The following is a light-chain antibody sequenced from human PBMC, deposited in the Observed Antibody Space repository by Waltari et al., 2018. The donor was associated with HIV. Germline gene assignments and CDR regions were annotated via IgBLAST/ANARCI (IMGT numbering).Light chain of an antibody. J-gene: IGKJ1*01. V-gene: IGKV1-27*01. CDR1: PGISNY. CDR2: AAS. CDR3: QKNNNAPWT. Sequence: DIQMTHSPSPLSASVGDRVTITCRARPGISNYLAWYQQKPGKVTKLLIYAASTLQAGAPSRFSGSGSGTDFTLTISSLQPEDVATYYCQKNNNAPWTFGQGTKVEIK.